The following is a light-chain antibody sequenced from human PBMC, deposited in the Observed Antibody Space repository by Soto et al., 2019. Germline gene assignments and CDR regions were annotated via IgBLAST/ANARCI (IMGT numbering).Light chain of an antibody. V-gene: IGKV3-15*01. CDR2: GAS. J-gene: IGKJ4*01. CDR1: QSVSSN. CDR3: QQYNNWPPLT. Sequence: EIVMTQSPATLSVSPGERATLSCRASQSVSSNLAWYQQKPCQAPRLLIYGASTRATGIPARFSGSGSGTEFTLTISSLQSEDFAVYYRQQYNNWPPLTFGGGTKVEIK.